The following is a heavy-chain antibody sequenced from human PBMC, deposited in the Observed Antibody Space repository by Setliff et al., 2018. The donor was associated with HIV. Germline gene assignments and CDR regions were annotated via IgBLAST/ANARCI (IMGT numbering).Heavy chain of an antibody. J-gene: IGHJ4*02. D-gene: IGHD3-16*01. CDR2: INHRGST. CDR3: ARRTLITGYDY. V-gene: IGHV4-34*01. CDR1: GGSFSGYY. Sequence: SETLSLTCAVYGGSFSGYYWSWIRQTPGKGLEWVGEINHRGSTNYNPSLKSRITISVDTSKNQFSLKLSSVTAADTAVYYCARRTLITGYDYWGQGTLVTVSS.